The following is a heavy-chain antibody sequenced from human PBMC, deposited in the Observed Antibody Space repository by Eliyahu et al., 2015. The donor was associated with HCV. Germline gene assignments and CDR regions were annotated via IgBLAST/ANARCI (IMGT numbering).Heavy chain of an antibody. J-gene: IGHJ5*02. Sequence: EVQLLESGGGLVQPGGSLRLSCAASGFTFSSKAMSWVRQAPGKGLEWVSSISEIGGSTYYADSAMGRFTISRDNSKNTLSLQMNSLRAEDTAVYYCAKGSGWFDPWGQGTLVTVSS. CDR2: ISEIGGST. CDR1: GFTFSSKA. D-gene: IGHD7-27*01. V-gene: IGHV3-23*01. CDR3: AKGSGWFDP.